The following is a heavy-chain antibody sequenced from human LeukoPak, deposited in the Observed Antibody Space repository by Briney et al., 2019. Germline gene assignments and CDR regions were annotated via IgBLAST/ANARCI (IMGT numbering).Heavy chain of an antibody. D-gene: IGHD3-10*01. CDR2: ISGSGGST. CDR1: VLTLSSYA. J-gene: IGHJ4*02. Sequence: GGSLRLSCAASVLTLSSYAMSWVRHAPGKGLEWGSAISGSGGSTYYAHSVKGRFTISRDNSKNTLYLQMNSLRAEDKAVYYCAKDYLYYGSGRPDYFDYWGQGTLVTVSS. V-gene: IGHV3-23*01. CDR3: AKDYLYYGSGRPDYFDY.